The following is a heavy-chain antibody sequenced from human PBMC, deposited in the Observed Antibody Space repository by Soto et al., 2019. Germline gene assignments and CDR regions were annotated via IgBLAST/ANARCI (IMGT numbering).Heavy chain of an antibody. J-gene: IGHJ4*02. D-gene: IGHD1-20*01. V-gene: IGHV1-3*01. CDR3: ARQRITGTSEVDY. Sequence: GASVKVSCKASGYTFTSYAMHWVRQAPGQRLEWMGWINAGNGNTKYSQKFQGRVTITRDTSASTAYMELSSLRSEDTAVYYCARQRITGTSEVDYWGQGTLVTAPQ. CDR2: INAGNGNT. CDR1: GYTFTSYA.